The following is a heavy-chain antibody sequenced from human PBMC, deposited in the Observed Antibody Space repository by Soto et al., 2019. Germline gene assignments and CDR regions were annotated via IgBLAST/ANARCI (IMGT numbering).Heavy chain of an antibody. CDR1: GGSISSGGYS. D-gene: IGHD4-17*01. CDR3: ARDRRDYGGNYYYGMDV. Sequence: SETLSLTCAVSGGSISSGGYSWSWIRQPPGKGLEWIGYIYHSGSTYYNPSLKSRVTISVDRSKNQFSLKLSSVTAADTAVYYCARDRRDYGGNYYYGMDVWGQGTTVTASS. V-gene: IGHV4-30-2*01. CDR2: IYHSGST. J-gene: IGHJ6*02.